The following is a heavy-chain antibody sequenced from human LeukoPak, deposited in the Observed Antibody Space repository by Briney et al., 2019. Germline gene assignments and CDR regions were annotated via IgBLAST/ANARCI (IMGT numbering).Heavy chain of an antibody. V-gene: IGHV3-23*01. CDR2: INSSGGGT. CDR1: GFTFSSYA. D-gene: IGHD6-13*01. CDR3: ARVAAAGKGFDH. Sequence: GGSLRLSCAASGFTFSSYAMNWVRQAPGKGLEWVSGINSSGGGTYYADSVKGRFTISRENAKNSLYLQMNSLRAGDTAVYYCARVAAAGKGFDHWGQGTLVTVSS. J-gene: IGHJ4*02.